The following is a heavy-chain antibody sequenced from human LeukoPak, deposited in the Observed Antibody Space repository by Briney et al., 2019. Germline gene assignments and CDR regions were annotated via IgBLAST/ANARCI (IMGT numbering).Heavy chain of an antibody. V-gene: IGHV3-23*01. Sequence: PGGSLRLSCAASGFTFSSYAMSWVRQAPGKGLEWVSAISGSGGSTYYADSVKGRFTISRDNAKNSLYLQMNSLRAEDTAVYYCARDGGSYYGGNAFDIWGQGTMVTVSS. CDR1: GFTFSSYA. D-gene: IGHD1-26*01. J-gene: IGHJ3*02. CDR3: ARDGGSYYGGNAFDI. CDR2: ISGSGGST.